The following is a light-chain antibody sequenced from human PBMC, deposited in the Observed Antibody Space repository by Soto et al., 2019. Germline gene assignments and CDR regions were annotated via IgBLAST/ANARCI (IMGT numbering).Light chain of an antibody. V-gene: IGKV3-20*01. CDR1: QSVSNY. CDR3: HQYGTFPIT. CDR2: GAS. J-gene: IGKJ5*01. Sequence: ETVLTQPPATLSLSPGENAILSCRASQSVSNYLAWYQQKPGQAPRVLIYGASTRATNIPARFSGSGSGTDFTLTISRLEPEDFAVYFCHQYGTFPITFGQGTRLEI.